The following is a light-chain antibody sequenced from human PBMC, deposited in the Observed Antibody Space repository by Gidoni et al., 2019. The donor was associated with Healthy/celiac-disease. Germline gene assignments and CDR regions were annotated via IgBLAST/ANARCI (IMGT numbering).Light chain of an antibody. CDR3: CSYAGSSWV. CDR2: EVS. J-gene: IGLJ3*02. CDR1: SSDVGSYNL. V-gene: IGLV2-23*02. Sequence: QSALTQPAPASGSHGQSITISCTGTSSDVGSYNLVSWYHQHPGKAPKLMIYEVSKRPSGVSNRFSGSKSGNTASLTISGLQAEDEAGYYCCSYAGSSWVFGGGTKLTVL.